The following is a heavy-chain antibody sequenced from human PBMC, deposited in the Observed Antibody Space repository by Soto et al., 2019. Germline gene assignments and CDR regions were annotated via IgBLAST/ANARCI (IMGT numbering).Heavy chain of an antibody. CDR1: GFTFSSYA. Sequence: EVQLLESGGGLVQPGGSLRLSCAASGFTFSSYAMSWVRQAPGKGLEWVSAISGSGGSTYYADSVKGRFTISRDNSKNTLYLQMNSLRAEDTAVYYCANLRVVPAATAENWFDPWGQGTLVTVSS. CDR2: ISGSGGST. V-gene: IGHV3-23*01. CDR3: ANLRVVPAATAENWFDP. J-gene: IGHJ5*02. D-gene: IGHD2-2*01.